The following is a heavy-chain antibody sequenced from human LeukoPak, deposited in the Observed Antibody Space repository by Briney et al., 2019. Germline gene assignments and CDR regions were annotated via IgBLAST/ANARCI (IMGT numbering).Heavy chain of an antibody. V-gene: IGHV4-39*02. CDR3: ARPRKHDYYDMDV. Sequence: PSESLSLTCTVSGGSISSSSYYWGWIRQPPGKGLEWIGEISGTTNYNPSLKGRVTISLDTSKNHFSLNLSSVTAADTAVYYCARPRKHDYYDMDVWGKGTTVTVSS. CDR2: ISGTT. CDR1: GGSISSSSYY. J-gene: IGHJ6*03.